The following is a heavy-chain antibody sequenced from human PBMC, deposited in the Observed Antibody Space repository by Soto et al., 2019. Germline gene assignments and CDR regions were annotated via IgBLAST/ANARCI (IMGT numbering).Heavy chain of an antibody. V-gene: IGHV4-34*01. D-gene: IGHD3-22*01. CDR1: GGSFSGYY. CDR2: INHSGST. Sequence: SETLSLTCAVYGGSFSGYYWSWIRQPPGKGLEWIGEINHSGSTNYNPSLKSRVTISVDTSKNQFSLKLSSVTAADTAVYYCARMQDSSGYYYSDYWGQGTLVTVSS. CDR3: ARMQDSSGYYYSDY. J-gene: IGHJ4*02.